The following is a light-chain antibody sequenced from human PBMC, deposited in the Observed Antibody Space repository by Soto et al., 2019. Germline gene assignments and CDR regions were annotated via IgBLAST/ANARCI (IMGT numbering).Light chain of an antibody. CDR1: SRDVGGFNY. V-gene: IGLV2-11*01. CDR3: YSYAGAYTSV. CDR2: DVG. J-gene: IGLJ2*01. Sequence: QSALTQPRSVSGSPGKSVTISCTGTSRDVGGFNYVSWYQHHPGKAPKLMIYDVGKRPSGVPDRFSGSKSGNTASLTISGLQAEDEADYYCYSYAGAYTSVFGGGTKLTVL.